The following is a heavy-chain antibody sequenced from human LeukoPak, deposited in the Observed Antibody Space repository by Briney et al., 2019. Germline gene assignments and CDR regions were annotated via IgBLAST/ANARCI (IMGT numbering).Heavy chain of an antibody. Sequence: GGSLRLSCAASAFTVSSNYMSWVRQAPGKGLEWVSVIYSGGSTYSADSVKGRFTISRDNSKNTLYLQMNSLRAEDTAVYYCASSRRTYWYFDLWGRGTLVTVS. CDR2: IYSGGST. V-gene: IGHV3-66*01. CDR3: ASSRRTYWYFDL. CDR1: AFTVSSNY. J-gene: IGHJ2*01.